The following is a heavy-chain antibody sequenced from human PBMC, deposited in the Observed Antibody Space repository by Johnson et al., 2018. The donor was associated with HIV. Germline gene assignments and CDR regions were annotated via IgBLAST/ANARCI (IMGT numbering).Heavy chain of an antibody. V-gene: IGHV3-66*02. J-gene: IGHJ3*02. Sequence: VQLVESGGGLVQPGGSLRLSCAASGFTVRRSYMSWVRQAPGKGLEHVSVIYSGGSTYYADSVKGRFTISRDNSKNTLYLQMNSLRAEDTAVYYCAKDRTGFDAFDIWGQGTMVTVSS. D-gene: IGHD1-1*01. CDR1: GFTVRRSY. CDR3: AKDRTGFDAFDI. CDR2: IYSGGST.